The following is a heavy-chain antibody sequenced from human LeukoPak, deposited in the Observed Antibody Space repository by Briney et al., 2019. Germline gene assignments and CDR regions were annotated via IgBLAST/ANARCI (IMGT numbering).Heavy chain of an antibody. Sequence: PGRSLRLSCAASGFTFSSYGMHWVRQAPGKGLEWVAVIWYDGSNKYYADSVKGRFTISRDNSKNTLYLQMNSLRAEDTAVYYCARDTSQYSSSSEYYYYYMDVWGKGTTVTVSS. CDR3: ARDTSQYSSSSEYYYYYMDV. CDR2: IWYDGSNK. V-gene: IGHV3-33*01. J-gene: IGHJ6*03. CDR1: GFTFSSYG. D-gene: IGHD6-6*01.